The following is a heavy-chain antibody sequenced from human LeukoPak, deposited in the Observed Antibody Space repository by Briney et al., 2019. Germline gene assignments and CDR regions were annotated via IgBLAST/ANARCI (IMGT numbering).Heavy chain of an antibody. CDR3: ARSVSNYGWSDP. CDR1: GYSFTSYW. V-gene: IGHV5-51*01. CDR2: IYPDDSDT. J-gene: IGHJ5*02. Sequence: GESLKISCKGSGYSFTSYWIVWVRQRAGKGQEWMGIIYPDDSDTRYSPSFQGQVTISADKSISTAYLQWSSLKDSDTAMYYCARSVSNYGWSDPWGQGTLVTVSS. D-gene: IGHD4-11*01.